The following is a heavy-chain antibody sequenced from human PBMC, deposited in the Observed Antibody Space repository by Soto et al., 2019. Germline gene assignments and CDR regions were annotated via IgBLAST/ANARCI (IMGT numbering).Heavy chain of an antibody. V-gene: IGHV4-39*01. Sequence: SETLSLTCTVSGGSISSSSYYWGWIRQPPGKGLEWIGSIYYSGSTYYNPSLKSRVTISVDKSKNQFSLKLSSVTAADTAVYYCARRGLKVAGQFDPWGQGTLGTVSS. J-gene: IGHJ5*02. CDR2: IYYSGST. CDR3: ARRGLKVAGQFDP. CDR1: GGSISSSSYY. D-gene: IGHD6-19*01.